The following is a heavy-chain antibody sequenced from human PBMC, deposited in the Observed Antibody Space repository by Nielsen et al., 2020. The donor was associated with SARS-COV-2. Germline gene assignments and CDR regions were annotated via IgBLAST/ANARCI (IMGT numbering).Heavy chain of an antibody. CDR2: INPNSGGT. D-gene: IGHD5-18*01. V-gene: IGHV1-2*06. CDR3: ARVEGYSYGHNAFDI. CDR1: GYTFTSYD. J-gene: IGHJ3*02. Sequence: ASVKVSCKASGYTFTSYDINWVRQAPGQGLEWMGRINPNSGGTNYAQKFQGRVTMTRDTSISTAYMELRSLRSDDTAVYYCARVEGYSYGHNAFDIWGQGTMVTVSS.